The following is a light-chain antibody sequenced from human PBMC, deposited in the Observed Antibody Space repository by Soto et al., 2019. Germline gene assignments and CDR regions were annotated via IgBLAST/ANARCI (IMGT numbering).Light chain of an antibody. CDR1: QSISSY. V-gene: IGKV1-39*01. CDR3: QQNYSIPYT. Sequence: DIQMTQSPSSLSASVGDRVTITCRASQSISSYLNWYQQKPGKAPKLLIYAASTLQSGVPSRLSGSGSGTDFTLTISSLQPEDFATYYCQQNYSIPYTFGQGTKLEIK. CDR2: AAS. J-gene: IGKJ2*01.